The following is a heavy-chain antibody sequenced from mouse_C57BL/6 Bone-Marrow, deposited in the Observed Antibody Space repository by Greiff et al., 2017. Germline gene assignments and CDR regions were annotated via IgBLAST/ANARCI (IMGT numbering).Heavy chain of an antibody. D-gene: IGHD1-1*01. J-gene: IGHJ1*03. CDR1: GYTFTSYW. CDR2: IDPSDSYT. CDR3: ARSGHYYGSSYGYFDV. V-gene: IGHV1-69*01. Sequence: QVQLQQPGAELVIPGASVKLSCKASGYTFTSYWMHWVKQRPGQGLEWIGEIDPSDSYTNYNQKFKGKSTLTVDKSSSTAYMQLSSLTSEDSAVYYCARSGHYYGSSYGYFDVWGTGTTVTVSS.